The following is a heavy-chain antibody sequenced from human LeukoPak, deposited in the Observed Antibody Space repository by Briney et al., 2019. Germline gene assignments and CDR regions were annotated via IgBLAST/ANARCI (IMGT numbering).Heavy chain of an antibody. V-gene: IGHV1-24*01. CDR1: GYTLTELS. D-gene: IGHD3-22*01. CDR3: ATDLASNYYDSSGQGNAFDI. J-gene: IGHJ3*02. CDR2: FDPEDGET. Sequence: ASVKVSCKVSGYTLTELSMHWVQQAPGKGLEWMGGFDPEDGETIYAQKFQGRVTMTEDTSTDTAYMELSSLRSEDTAVYYCATDLASNYYDSSGQGNAFDIWGQGTMVTVSS.